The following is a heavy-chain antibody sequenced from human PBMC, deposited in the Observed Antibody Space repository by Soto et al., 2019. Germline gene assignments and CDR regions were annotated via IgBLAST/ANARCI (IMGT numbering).Heavy chain of an antibody. V-gene: IGHV4-31*03. Sequence: PSETLSLTCNVSGGSFDSGYHWNWIRQHPGKGLGWMGYIYYTGRTSYNPSLKNRLTISIDTSEKQFSLKLTSVTAADTAVYFCARVGRSSPMIVVPLNYYYGMDVWGQGTTVTVSS. CDR3: ARVGRSSPMIVVPLNYYYGMDV. D-gene: IGHD3-22*01. CDR2: IYYTGRT. CDR1: GGSFDSGYH. J-gene: IGHJ6*02.